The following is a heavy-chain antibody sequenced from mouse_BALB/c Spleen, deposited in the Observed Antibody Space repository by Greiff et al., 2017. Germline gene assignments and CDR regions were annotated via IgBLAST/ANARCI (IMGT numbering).Heavy chain of an antibody. J-gene: IGHJ3*01. D-gene: IGHD2-3*01. CDR3: ARAYDGYRFAY. V-gene: IGHV5-6-5*01. CDR2: ISSGGST. Sequence: EVKLQESGGGLVKPGGSLKLSCAASGFTFSSYAMSWVRQTPEKRLEWVASISSGGSTYYPDSVKGRFTISRDNARNILYLQMSSLRSEDTAMYYCARAYDGYRFAYWGQGTLVTVSA. CDR1: GFTFSSYA.